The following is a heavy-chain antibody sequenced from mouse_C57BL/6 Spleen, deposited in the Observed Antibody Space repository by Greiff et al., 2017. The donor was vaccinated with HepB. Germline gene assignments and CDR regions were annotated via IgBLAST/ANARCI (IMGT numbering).Heavy chain of an antibody. Sequence: EVKLQQSGPELVKPGASVKIPCKASGYTFTDYNMDWVKQSHGKSLEWIGDINPNNGGTIYNQKFKGKATLTVDKSSSTAYMELRSLTSEDTAVYYCARKSNYVEFDVWGTGTTVTVSS. CDR3: ARKSNYVEFDV. D-gene: IGHD2-5*01. J-gene: IGHJ1*03. CDR1: GYTFTDYN. CDR2: INPNNGGT. V-gene: IGHV1-18*01.